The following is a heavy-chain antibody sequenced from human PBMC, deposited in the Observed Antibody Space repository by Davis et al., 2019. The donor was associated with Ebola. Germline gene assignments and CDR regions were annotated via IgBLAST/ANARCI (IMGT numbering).Heavy chain of an antibody. Sequence: GESLKISCTASGFAFSNYNMNWVRQAPGKGLEWVSSITTNGWSTYYADSVKGRFIISRDNAKNSLFLQMHSLRGDDTAVYFCARETPISSRSGWWGQGTLVTVSS. CDR3: ARETPISSRSGW. CDR1: GFAFSNYN. D-gene: IGHD2-2*01. J-gene: IGHJ4*02. V-gene: IGHV3-48*01. CDR2: ITTNGWST.